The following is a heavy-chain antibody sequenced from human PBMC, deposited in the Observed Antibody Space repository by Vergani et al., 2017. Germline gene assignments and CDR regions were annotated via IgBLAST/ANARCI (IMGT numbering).Heavy chain of an antibody. CDR3: AKGPRGSRYSYGDY. CDR2: ITASDGST. V-gene: IGHV3-23*01. J-gene: IGHJ4*02. D-gene: IGHD1-1*01. CDR1: GFTFSNYV. Sequence: EVQLLESGGGLVQPGGSLRLSCAASGFTFSNYVMNWVRQPPGKGLEWVSVITASDGSTYYADSVKGRFTISRDNSKNTLYLQMNSLRVDDTAVYYCAKGPRGSRYSYGDYWGQGTLVTVSS.